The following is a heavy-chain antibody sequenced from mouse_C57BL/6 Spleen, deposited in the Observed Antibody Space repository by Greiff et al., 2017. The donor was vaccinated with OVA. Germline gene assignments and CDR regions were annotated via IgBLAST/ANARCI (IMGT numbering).Heavy chain of an antibody. CDR3: ARSFMVRGAMDY. D-gene: IGHD2-2*01. V-gene: IGHV7-3*01. Sequence: DVKLVESGGGLVQPGGSLSLSCAASGFTFTDYYMSWVRQPPGKALEWLGFIRNKANGYTTEYSASVKGRFTISRDNSQSILYLQMNALRAEDSATYYCARSFMVRGAMDYWGQGTSVTVSS. J-gene: IGHJ4*01. CDR2: IRNKANGYTT. CDR1: GFTFTDYY.